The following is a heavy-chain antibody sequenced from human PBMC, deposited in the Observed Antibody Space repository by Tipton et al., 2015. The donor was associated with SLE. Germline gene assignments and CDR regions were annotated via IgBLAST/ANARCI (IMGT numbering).Heavy chain of an antibody. J-gene: IGHJ3*02. D-gene: IGHD6-19*01. V-gene: IGHV1-69*06. CDR1: GGTFSSYA. CDR2: IIPIFGTA. Sequence: QSGAEVKKPGSSVKVPCKASGGTFSSYAISWVRQAPGQGLEWMGGIIPIFGTANYAQKFQGRVTITADKSTSTAYMELSSLRSEDTAVYYCARVGAQWLVPAFDIWGQGTMVTVSS. CDR3: ARVGAQWLVPAFDI.